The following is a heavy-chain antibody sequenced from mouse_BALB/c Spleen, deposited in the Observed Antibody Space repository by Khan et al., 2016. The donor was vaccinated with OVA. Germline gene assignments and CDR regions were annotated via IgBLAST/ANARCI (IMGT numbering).Heavy chain of an antibody. Sequence: QVRLQQSGAELARPGASVKLSCKASGYTFTTYWMQWVKQRPGQGLEWIGTIYPGDGDTRYTQNFKDKATLTADKSSSTAYMQLSSLASEDSADYYSGSYRYDYFDYWGQGTTLTVSS. CDR1: GYTFTTYW. V-gene: IGHV1-87*01. D-gene: IGHD2-14*01. CDR2: IYPGDGDT. CDR3: GSYRYDYFDY. J-gene: IGHJ2*01.